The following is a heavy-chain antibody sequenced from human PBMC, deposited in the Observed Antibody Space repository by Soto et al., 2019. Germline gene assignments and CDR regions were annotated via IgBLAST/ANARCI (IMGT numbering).Heavy chain of an antibody. CDR1: GGTFSSYT. V-gene: IGHV1-69*02. D-gene: IGHD2-21*02. CDR2: IIPILGIA. CDR3: ARAIVVVTHFDY. Sequence: ASVKVSCKASGGTFSSYTISWVRQAPGQGLEWMGRIIPILGIANYAQKFQGRVTITADKSTSTAYMELSSLRSEDKAVYYCARAIVVVTHFDYWGQGTLVTVSA. J-gene: IGHJ4*02.